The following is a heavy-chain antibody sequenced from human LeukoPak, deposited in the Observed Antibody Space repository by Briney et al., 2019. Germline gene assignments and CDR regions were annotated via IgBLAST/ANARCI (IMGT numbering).Heavy chain of an antibody. CDR2: IYSGGST. Sequence: PGGSLRLSCAASGFTVSSNYMSWVRQAPGKGMEWVSVIYSGGSTYYADSVKGRFTISRDNSKNTLHLQMNSLRAEDTAVYYCARARDSGSYPDAFDIWGQGTMVTVSS. J-gene: IGHJ3*02. V-gene: IGHV3-53*01. CDR3: ARARDSGSYPDAFDI. CDR1: GFTVSSNY. D-gene: IGHD1-26*01.